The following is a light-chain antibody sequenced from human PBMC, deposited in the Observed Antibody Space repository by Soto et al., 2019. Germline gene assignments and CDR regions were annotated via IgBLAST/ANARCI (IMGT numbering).Light chain of an antibody. V-gene: IGKV3-15*01. J-gene: IGKJ2*01. CDR2: DTS. Sequence: EIIMTQSPATLSVSPGEGVTLSCRASQGIGDTLAWYQHKPGQTPRLLIYDTSARATGVPARFSGSGSGTDFTLTISSLQSEDCALYYCQQYNDWPLYTFGQGTKVDIK. CDR1: QGIGDT. CDR3: QQYNDWPLYT.